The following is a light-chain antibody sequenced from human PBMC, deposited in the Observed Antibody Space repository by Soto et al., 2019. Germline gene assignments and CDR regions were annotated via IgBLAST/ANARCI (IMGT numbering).Light chain of an antibody. Sequence: EIVITQSPATLSVSPGERATLSCRASQSVSSNLAWYPQKPDQAPRLLIYGASTRATGIPSRFSGSGSGTEFTFSISSLQSEDFAVYYCQQYNNWPPGVPYTFGQGTKLEIK. CDR3: QQYNNWPPGVPYT. V-gene: IGKV3-15*01. J-gene: IGKJ2*01. CDR2: GAS. CDR1: QSVSSN.